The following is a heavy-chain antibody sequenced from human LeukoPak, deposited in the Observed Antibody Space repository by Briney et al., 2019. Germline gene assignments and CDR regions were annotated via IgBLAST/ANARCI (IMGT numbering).Heavy chain of an antibody. V-gene: IGHV3-23*01. D-gene: IGHD5-12*01. CDR2: ISGSGGST. CDR1: GFTSSSYA. J-gene: IGHJ4*02. CDR3: AKDGWVATEFPFDY. Sequence: QPGGSLRLSCAASGFTSSSYAMSWVRQAPGEGLEWVSAISGSGGSTYYADSVKGRFTISRDNSKNTLYLQMNSLRAEDTAVYYCAKDGWVATEFPFDYWGQGTLVTVSS.